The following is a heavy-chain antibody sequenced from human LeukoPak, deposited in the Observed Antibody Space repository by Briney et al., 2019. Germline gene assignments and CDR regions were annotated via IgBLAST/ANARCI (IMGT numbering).Heavy chain of an antibody. J-gene: IGHJ4*02. V-gene: IGHV3-23*01. D-gene: IGHD5-18*01. CDR3: ARDWERGYSYGFFDY. CDR1: GFTSSSYA. Sequence: GGSLRLSCAASGFTSSSYAMSWVRQAPGKGLEWVSAISGSGGSTYSADSVKGRFSISRDNSKNTLYLQMNSLRAEDTAVYYCARDWERGYSYGFFDYWGQGTLVTVSS. CDR2: ISGSGGST.